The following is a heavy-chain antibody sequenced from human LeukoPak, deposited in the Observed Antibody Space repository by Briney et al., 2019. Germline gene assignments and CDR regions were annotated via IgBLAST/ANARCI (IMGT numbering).Heavy chain of an antibody. J-gene: IGHJ6*03. CDR2: IIPIFGTA. V-gene: IGHV1-69*13. D-gene: IGHD3-10*01. Sequence: GASVKVSCKASGGTFSSYAISWVRQAPGQGLEWMGGIIPIFGTANYAQKFQGRVTITADESMSTAYMELSSLRSEDTAVYYCARDLTDHYYGRDYYYYMDVWGKGTTVTISS. CDR1: GGTFSSYA. CDR3: ARDLTDHYYGRDYYYYMDV.